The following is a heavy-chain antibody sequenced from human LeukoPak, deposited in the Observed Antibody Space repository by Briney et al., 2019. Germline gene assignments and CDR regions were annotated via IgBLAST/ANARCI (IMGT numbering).Heavy chain of an antibody. J-gene: IGHJ6*03. D-gene: IGHD2-2*01. Sequence: GGSLRLSCAASGFTVTENYMSWVRQAPGKGLEWVSVIYTSGDTYYAGSVKGRFTVSRDYPKNTLYLQMNGLISEDSAVYYCVRETCSSASCFSSKYYYYYMDVWGKGTTVTVSS. V-gene: IGHV3-66*03. CDR3: VRETCSSASCFSSKYYYYYMDV. CDR2: IYTSGDT. CDR1: GFTVTENY.